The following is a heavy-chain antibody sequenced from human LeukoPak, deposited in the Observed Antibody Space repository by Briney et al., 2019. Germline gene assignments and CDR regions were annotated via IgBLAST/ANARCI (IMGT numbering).Heavy chain of an antibody. V-gene: IGHV3-74*01. CDR3: TREKDYYDSSGYYRDAFDI. Sequence: GGSLRLSCAASGFTFSSYSMNWVRQAPPQGLVWVSRINSDGSSTSYADSVKGRFTISRDNAKNTLYLQMNSLRAEDTAVYYCTREKDYYDSSGYYRDAFDIWGQGTKVTASS. CDR1: GFTFSSYS. J-gene: IGHJ3*02. CDR2: INSDGSST. D-gene: IGHD3-22*01.